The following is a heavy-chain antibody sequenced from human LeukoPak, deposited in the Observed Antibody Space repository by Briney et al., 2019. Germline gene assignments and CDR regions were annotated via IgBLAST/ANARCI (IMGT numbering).Heavy chain of an antibody. J-gene: IGHJ4*02. Sequence: PGRSLRLSRAASRFTFSSYAMHWVRQAPGKGLEWVAVISYDGSNKYYADSVKGRFTISRDNSKNTLYLQMNSLRAEDTAVYYCATEVVVAATGGYYFDYWGQGTLVTVSS. CDR2: ISYDGSNK. D-gene: IGHD2-15*01. CDR1: RFTFSSYA. CDR3: ATEVVVAATGGYYFDY. V-gene: IGHV3-30-3*01.